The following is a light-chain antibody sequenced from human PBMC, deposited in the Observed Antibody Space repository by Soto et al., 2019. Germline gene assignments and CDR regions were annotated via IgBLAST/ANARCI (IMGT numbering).Light chain of an antibody. CDR3: QQVSGYPWT. Sequence: DIQLTQSPSFLSASVGDRVTITCRASQAISTYLAWYQQEPGKAPNLLIYGASTVQSGVPSRFSGSGSGTEFTLTISSLQPEDFATYYCQQVSGYPWTFGQGTKVDVK. V-gene: IGKV1-9*01. CDR2: GAS. CDR1: QAISTY. J-gene: IGKJ1*01.